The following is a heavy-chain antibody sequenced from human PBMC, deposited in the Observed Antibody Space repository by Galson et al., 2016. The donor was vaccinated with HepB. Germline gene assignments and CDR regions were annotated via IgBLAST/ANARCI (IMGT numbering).Heavy chain of an antibody. CDR2: IFYSGSS. Sequence: TLSLTCTVSGGSISSGGYYWSWIRQHPGKGLEWIGYIFYSGSSYYNPSLKSRVTISVDTSKNQFSLKLSSVTAADTAVYHCTSGWGRGVISFWGQGFLVRGSS. J-gene: IGHJ4*02. CDR1: GGSISSGGYY. D-gene: IGHD3-10*01. V-gene: IGHV4-31*03. CDR3: TSGWGRGVISF.